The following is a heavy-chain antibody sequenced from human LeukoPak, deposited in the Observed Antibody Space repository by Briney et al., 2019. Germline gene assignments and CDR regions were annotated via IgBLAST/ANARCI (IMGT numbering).Heavy chain of an antibody. J-gene: IGHJ4*02. V-gene: IGHV4-34*01. CDR2: INHSGST. CDR3: ARHYLLWVAAAGAHFDY. Sequence: SETLSLTCAVYGGSFSGYYWSWIRQPPGKGLEWIGEINHSGSTNYNPSLKSRVTISVYTSKNQFSLKLSSVTAADTAVYYCARHYLLWVAAAGAHFDYWGQGTLVTVSS. D-gene: IGHD6-13*01. CDR1: GGSFSGYY.